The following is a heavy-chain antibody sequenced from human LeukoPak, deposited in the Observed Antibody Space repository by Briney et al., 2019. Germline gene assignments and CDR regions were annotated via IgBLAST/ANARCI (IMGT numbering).Heavy chain of an antibody. D-gene: IGHD3-3*01. CDR1: RESFSEHY. J-gene: IGHJ4*02. CDR3: ARGPTTSGVGTFDY. V-gene: IGHV4-34*01. CDR2: ISQSGTT. Sequence: SETLSLTCAVSRESFSEHYWNWIRQPPGKGLEWIGEISQSGTTHYNPSLKSRVTISVDTSENQLFLRVTSVTAADTAVYYCARGPTTSGVGTFDYWGQGTLVTVSS.